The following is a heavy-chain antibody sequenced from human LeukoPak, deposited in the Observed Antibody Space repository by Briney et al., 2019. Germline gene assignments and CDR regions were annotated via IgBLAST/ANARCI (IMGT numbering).Heavy chain of an antibody. J-gene: IGHJ2*01. CDR3: VRGVSNDWYFDL. CDR2: VQHTGFG. V-gene: IGHV4-39*07. D-gene: IGHD1-1*01. Sequence: SESLSLTCSVSHGSIVTPNYFWGWIRQPPGKGLEFVASVQHTGFGYKSPSIRSRVAVSTDTSKNQFSLRLESVTAADTAVYYCVRGVSNDWYFDLWGSGTLVSISS. CDR1: HGSIVTPNYF.